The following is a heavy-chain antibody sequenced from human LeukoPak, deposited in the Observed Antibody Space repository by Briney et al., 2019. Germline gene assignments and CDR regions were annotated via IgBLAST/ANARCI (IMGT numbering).Heavy chain of an antibody. V-gene: IGHV1-24*01. Sequence: ASVKVSCKVSGYTLTELSMHWVRQAPGKGLEWMGGFDPEDGETIYAQKFQGRVTTTEDTSTDTAYMELSSLRSEDTAVYYCATPIVGATDAFDIWGQGTMVTVSS. CDR1: GYTLTELS. CDR2: FDPEDGET. J-gene: IGHJ3*02. D-gene: IGHD1-26*01. CDR3: ATPIVGATDAFDI.